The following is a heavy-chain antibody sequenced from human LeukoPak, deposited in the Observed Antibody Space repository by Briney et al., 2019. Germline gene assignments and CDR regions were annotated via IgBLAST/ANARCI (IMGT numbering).Heavy chain of an antibody. CDR1: GYTFTGYY. D-gene: IGHD2-21*02. CDR2: INPNSGGT. V-gene: IGHV1-2*04. J-gene: IGHJ5*02. CDR3: ARVHGGDTNWFDP. Sequence: ASVKVSCKASGYTFTGYYMHWVRQAPGQGLEWMGWINPNSGGTNYTQKFQGWVTMTRDTSISTAYMELSRLRSDDTAVYYCARVHGGDTNWFDPWGQGTLVTVSS.